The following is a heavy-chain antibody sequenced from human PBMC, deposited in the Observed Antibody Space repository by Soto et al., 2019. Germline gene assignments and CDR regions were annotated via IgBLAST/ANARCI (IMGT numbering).Heavy chain of an antibody. CDR3: ARDLIAYCSSTSCYDGVLGFDY. D-gene: IGHD2-2*01. J-gene: IGHJ4*02. CDR1: GFTFSSYG. CDR2: IWYDGSNK. V-gene: IGHV3-33*01. Sequence: QVQLVESGGGVVQPGRSLRLSCAASGFTFSSYGMHWVRQAPGKGLEWVAVIWYDGSNKYYADSVKGRFTISRDNSKNTLYLQMNSLRAEDTAVYYCARDLIAYCSSTSCYDGVLGFDYWGRGTLVTVSS.